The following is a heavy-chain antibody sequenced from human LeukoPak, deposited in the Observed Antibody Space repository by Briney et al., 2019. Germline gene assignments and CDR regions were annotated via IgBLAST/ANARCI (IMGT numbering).Heavy chain of an antibody. D-gene: IGHD6-19*01. J-gene: IGHJ6*02. Sequence: GGSLRLSCAASGFTFSSHGMHWVRQAPGKGLEWVAFIRHDGSNEYYADSVKGRFTISRDNAKNTLYLQMNSLRAEDTAVYYCAKDRGQWLVLYGMDVWGQGTTVTVSS. CDR1: GFTFSSHG. CDR3: AKDRGQWLVLYGMDV. CDR2: IRHDGSNE. V-gene: IGHV3-30*02.